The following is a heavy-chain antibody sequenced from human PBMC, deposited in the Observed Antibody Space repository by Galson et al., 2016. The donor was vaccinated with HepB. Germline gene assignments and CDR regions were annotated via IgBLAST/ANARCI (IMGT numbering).Heavy chain of an antibody. V-gene: IGHV3-21*01. J-gene: IGHJ4*02. CDR2: ISSSSSYI. D-gene: IGHD3-10*01. Sequence: SLRLSCAASGFTFSSYSMNWVRQAPGKGLEWVSSISSSSSYIHYADSVTGRFTISRDNAKNSLYLQMNSLRAEDTAVYYCARDILWFGELTRVYYFDYWGQGTLVTVSS. CDR1: GFTFSSYS. CDR3: ARDILWFGELTRVYYFDY.